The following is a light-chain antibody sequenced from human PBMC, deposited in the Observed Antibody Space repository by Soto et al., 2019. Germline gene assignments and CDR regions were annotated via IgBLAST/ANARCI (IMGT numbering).Light chain of an antibody. CDR3: QQLNSYPQT. CDR2: KAS. Sequence: DIQMTQSPSTLSGSVGDRVTIAFRASQTISSWLAWYQQKPGKAPKLLIYKASTLKSGVPSRFSGSGSGTEFTLTISSLQPDDFATYFCQQLNSYPQTFGQGTRLEIK. J-gene: IGKJ5*01. V-gene: IGKV1-5*03. CDR1: QTISSW.